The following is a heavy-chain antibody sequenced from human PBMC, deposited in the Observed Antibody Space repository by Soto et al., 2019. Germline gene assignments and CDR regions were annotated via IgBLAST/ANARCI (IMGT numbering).Heavy chain of an antibody. CDR3: ARRAV. J-gene: IGHJ6*02. V-gene: IGHV3-48*01. CDR1: GFTFSTYS. CDR2: ITTSSSTI. Sequence: EVQLVESGGGLVQPGGSLRLSCAASGFTFSTYSMNWVRQAPGKGLEWISYITTSSSTIYYADSVKGRFTISRDNAKNSLYLQMNSLRVEDPAVYYCARRAVWGQGTTVTVS.